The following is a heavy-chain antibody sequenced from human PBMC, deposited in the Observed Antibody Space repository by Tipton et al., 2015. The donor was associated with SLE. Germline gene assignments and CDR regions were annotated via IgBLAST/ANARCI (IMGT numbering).Heavy chain of an antibody. CDR2: IYNSGST. D-gene: IGHD5-12*01. CDR3: ATNGHGETYEFFTEYLRH. J-gene: IGHJ1*01. CDR1: GGSISSYY. Sequence: TLSLTCTVSGGSISSYYWSWIRQPAGKGLEWIGRIYNSGSTNYNPSLKSRVTMSVDTSKNQFSLKLNSVTAADTAVYYCATNGHGETYEFFTEYLRHWGQGTLVTVSS. V-gene: IGHV4-4*07.